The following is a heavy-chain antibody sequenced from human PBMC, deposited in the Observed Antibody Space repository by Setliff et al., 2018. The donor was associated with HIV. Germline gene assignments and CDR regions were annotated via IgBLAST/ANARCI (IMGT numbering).Heavy chain of an antibody. CDR3: ARHGLRDYYDSSGWYFDY. D-gene: IGHD3-22*01. CDR2: INPNRGGT. V-gene: IGHV1-2*02. J-gene: IGHJ4*02. Sequence: GASVKVSCKASGYTFDSYGISWVRQAPGQGLEWMGWINPNRGGTNYAQKFQGRVTMTRDTSITTAYMELSRVRSDDTAVYYCARHGLRDYYDSSGWYFDYWGQGTLVTVSS. CDR1: GYTFDSYG.